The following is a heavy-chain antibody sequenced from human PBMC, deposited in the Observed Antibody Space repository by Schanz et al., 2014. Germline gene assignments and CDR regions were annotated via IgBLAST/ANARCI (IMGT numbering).Heavy chain of an antibody. V-gene: IGHV1-46*01. J-gene: IGHJ4*02. D-gene: IGHD6-13*01. Sequence: QVQLVQSGTQVKKPGASVKVSCKASGYTLSAYSLHWVRQAPGQGLEWMGIINPSGGGTSYAQKFQGRVTITADKSTFTAYMDVSSLRSENTAVYYCASSGAGYSSSWDFDYWGQGTLVTVSS. CDR1: GYTLSAYS. CDR3: ASSGAGYSSSWDFDY. CDR2: INPSGGGT.